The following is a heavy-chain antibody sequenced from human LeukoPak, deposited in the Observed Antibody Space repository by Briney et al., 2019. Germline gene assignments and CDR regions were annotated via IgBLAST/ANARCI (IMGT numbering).Heavy chain of an antibody. D-gene: IGHD2-15*01. CDR3: ARFDCSGGSCYFEY. J-gene: IGHJ4*02. V-gene: IGHV4-61*02. CDR1: GGSISSGSYY. Sequence: SETLSLTCTVSGGSISSGSYYWSWIRQPAGKGLEWIGRIYTSGSTNYNPSLKSRVTISVDTSKNQFSLKLSSVTAADTAVYYCARFDCSGGSCYFEYWGQGTLVTVSS. CDR2: IYTSGST.